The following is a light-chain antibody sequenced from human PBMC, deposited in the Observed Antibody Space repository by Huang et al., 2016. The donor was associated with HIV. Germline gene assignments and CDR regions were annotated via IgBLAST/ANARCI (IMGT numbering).Light chain of an antibody. CDR1: QTVATS. CDR3: QQSYDTPRT. Sequence: DIQMTQSPSSLSASVGDRVTITCRASQTVATSLNWYQQKPGKAPKLLIYAASSSQSGVPSRFSGSGSGTDFTLTISNVQPDDFATYYCQQSYDTPRTFGPGTRMEIK. J-gene: IGKJ1*01. V-gene: IGKV1-39*01. CDR2: AAS.